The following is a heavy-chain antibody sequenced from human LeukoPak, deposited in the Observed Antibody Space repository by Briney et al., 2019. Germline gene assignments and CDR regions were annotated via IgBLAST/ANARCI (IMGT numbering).Heavy chain of an antibody. Sequence: GGSLRLSCAASGFTFSSYAMHWVRQAPGKGLEWVAVISYDGSNKYYADSVKGRFTISRDNSKNTLYLQMNSLRAEDMAVYYCARVSSGWYYFDYWGQGTLVTASS. D-gene: IGHD6-19*01. J-gene: IGHJ4*02. CDR2: ISYDGSNK. CDR3: ARVSSGWYYFDY. V-gene: IGHV3-30*04. CDR1: GFTFSSYA.